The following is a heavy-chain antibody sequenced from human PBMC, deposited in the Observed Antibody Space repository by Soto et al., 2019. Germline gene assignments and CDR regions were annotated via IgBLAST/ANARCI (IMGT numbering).Heavy chain of an antibody. D-gene: IGHD3-9*01. J-gene: IGHJ4*02. CDR3: AKVPSAHYDILTGYYMGLFDY. CDR2: ISGSGGST. Sequence: PGGSLRLSCAASGFTFSSYAMSWVRQAPGKGLEWVSAISGSGGSTYYADSVKGRFTISRDNSKNTLYLQMNSLRAEDTAVYYCAKVPSAHYDILTGYYMGLFDYWGQGTLVTVSS. V-gene: IGHV3-23*01. CDR1: GFTFSSYA.